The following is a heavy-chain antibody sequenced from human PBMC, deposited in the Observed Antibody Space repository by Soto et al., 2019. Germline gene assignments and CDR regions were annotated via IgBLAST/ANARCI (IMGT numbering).Heavy chain of an antibody. J-gene: IGHJ3*02. CDR2: IWYDGSNK. D-gene: IGHD3-10*01. Sequence: QVQLVESGGGVVQPGRSLRLSCAASGFTFSSYGMHWVRQAPGKGLEWVAVIWYDGSNKYYADSVKGRFTISRDNSKNTLYLQMNSLRAEDTAVYYCARGIRGEDAFDIWGQGTMVTVSS. CDR1: GFTFSSYG. V-gene: IGHV3-33*01. CDR3: ARGIRGEDAFDI.